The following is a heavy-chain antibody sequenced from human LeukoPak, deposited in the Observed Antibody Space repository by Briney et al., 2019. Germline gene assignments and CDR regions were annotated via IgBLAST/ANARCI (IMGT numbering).Heavy chain of an antibody. CDR2: VYYSGST. CDR3: ARGGGGSSTVTTYWFDP. D-gene: IGHD4-17*01. Sequence: SQTLSPTCTVSGDSISGADYYWSWIRQPPGKGLEWIAYVYYSGSTYYNPSLKSRLTISVDTSKNQFSLKLNSVTAADTAVYYCARGGGGSSTVTTYWFDPWGQGALVTVSS. V-gene: IGHV4-30-4*01. J-gene: IGHJ5*02. CDR1: GDSISGADYY.